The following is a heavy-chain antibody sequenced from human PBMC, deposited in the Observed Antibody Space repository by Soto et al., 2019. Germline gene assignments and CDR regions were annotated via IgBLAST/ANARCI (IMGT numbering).Heavy chain of an antibody. D-gene: IGHD3-22*01. CDR3: ASTDYYDSSGSPGY. CDR1: GFTFSSYA. J-gene: IGHJ4*02. V-gene: IGHV3-30-3*01. CDR2: ISYDGSNK. Sequence: PGGSLRLSCAASGFTFSSYAMHWVRQAPGKGLEWVAVISYDGSNKYYADSVKGRFTISRDKSKNTLYLQMNSLRAEDTAVYYWASTDYYDSSGSPGYWGQGTLVTVSS.